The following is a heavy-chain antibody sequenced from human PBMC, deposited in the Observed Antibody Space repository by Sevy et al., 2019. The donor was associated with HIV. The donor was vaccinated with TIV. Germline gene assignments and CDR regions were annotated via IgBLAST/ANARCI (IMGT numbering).Heavy chain of an antibody. J-gene: IGHJ5*02. CDR1: HYTFSSYT. Sequence: GGSLRLSCAASHYTFSSYTMHWVRQGPGKGLEWVALISYDGSNKNYADSVKGRFTISGDNSKNTLDLQMNSLRAEDTAVYYCARDQHDYGGNLRTGWFDPWGQGTLVTVSS. V-gene: IGHV3-30-3*01. D-gene: IGHD4-17*01. CDR2: ISYDGSNK. CDR3: ARDQHDYGGNLRTGWFDP.